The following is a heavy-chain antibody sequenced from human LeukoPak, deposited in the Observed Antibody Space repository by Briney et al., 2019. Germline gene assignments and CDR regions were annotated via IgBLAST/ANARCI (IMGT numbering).Heavy chain of an antibody. D-gene: IGHD5-24*01. CDR1: GYTFTGYY. Sequence: GASVKVSCKASGYTFTGYYMHWVRQAPGQGLEWMGWINPNSGGTNYAQKFQGRVTMTRDTSISTAYMELSRLRSDYTAVYYCARVRVMATIPSDAFDIWGQGTMVTVSS. V-gene: IGHV1-2*02. CDR2: INPNSGGT. J-gene: IGHJ3*02. CDR3: ARVRVMATIPSDAFDI.